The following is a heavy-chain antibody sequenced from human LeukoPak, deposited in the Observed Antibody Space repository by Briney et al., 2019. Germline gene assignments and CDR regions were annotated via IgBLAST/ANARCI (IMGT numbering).Heavy chain of an antibody. V-gene: IGHV4-59*01. D-gene: IGHD1-26*01. CDR1: GGSISSYY. J-gene: IGHJ6*03. CDR2: IYYSGST. Sequence: SETLSLTCTVSGGSISSYYWSWIRQPPGKGLEWIGYIYYSGSTNYNPSLKSRVTISVDTSKNQFSLKLSSVTAADTAVYYCARIPGSHKKNYYSSYLDVWGKGTTVTSSS. CDR3: ARIPGSHKKNYYSSYLDV.